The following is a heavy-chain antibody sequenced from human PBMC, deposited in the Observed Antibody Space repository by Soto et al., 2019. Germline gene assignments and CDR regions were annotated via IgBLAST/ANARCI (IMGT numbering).Heavy chain of an antibody. J-gene: IGHJ4*02. CDR3: ARVNGGHYDSSASAYFDY. CDR2: INPSGGST. D-gene: IGHD3-22*01. CDR1: GYTFTSYY. Sequence: ASVKVSCKASGYTFTSYYMHWVRQAPGQGLEWMGIINPSGGSTSYAQKFQGRVTMTRDTSTSTVYMELSSLRSEDTAVYYCARVNGGHYDSSASAYFDYWGQGTLVTVSS. V-gene: IGHV1-46*03.